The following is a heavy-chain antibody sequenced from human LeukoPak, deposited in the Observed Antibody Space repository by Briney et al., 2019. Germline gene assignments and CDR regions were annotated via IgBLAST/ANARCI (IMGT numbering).Heavy chain of an antibody. D-gene: IGHD2-2*01. CDR1: GGSFSGYY. V-gene: IGHV4-34*01. CDR3: ARGSGYCSSTSCRGACFDY. Sequence: PSETLSLTCAVYGGSFSGYYWSWIRQPPGKGLEWIGEINHSGSTNYNPSLKSRVAISVDTSKNQFSLKLSSVTAADTAVYYCARGSGYCSSTSCRGACFDYWGQGTLVTVSS. CDR2: INHSGST. J-gene: IGHJ4*02.